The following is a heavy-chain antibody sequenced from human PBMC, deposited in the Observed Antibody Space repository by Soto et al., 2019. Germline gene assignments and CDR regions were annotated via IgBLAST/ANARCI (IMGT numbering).Heavy chain of an antibody. CDR1: GGSISSYY. Sequence: QVQLQESGPGLVKPSETLSLTCTVSGGSISSYYWSWIRQPPGKGLEWIGYIYYSGSTNYNPALKIRVTISVDTSKNQFSLKLSSVTAADTAVYYCARLFPPTPDAVDYWGQGTLVTVSS. CDR3: ARLFPPTPDAVDY. CDR2: IYYSGST. V-gene: IGHV4-59*08. J-gene: IGHJ4*02.